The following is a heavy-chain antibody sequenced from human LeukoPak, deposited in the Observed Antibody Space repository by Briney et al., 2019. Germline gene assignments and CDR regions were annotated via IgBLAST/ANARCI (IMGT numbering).Heavy chain of an antibody. CDR1: GFTFSSYS. J-gene: IGHJ4*02. D-gene: IGHD5-18*01. V-gene: IGHV3-23*01. CDR3: AKYSYGLGLFDY. Sequence: QPGGSLRLSCAASGFTFSSYSMNWVRQAPGKGLEWVSAISGSGGSTYYADSVKGRFTISRDNSKNTLYLQMNSLRAEDTAVYYCAKYSYGLGLFDYWGQGTLVTVSS. CDR2: ISGSGGST.